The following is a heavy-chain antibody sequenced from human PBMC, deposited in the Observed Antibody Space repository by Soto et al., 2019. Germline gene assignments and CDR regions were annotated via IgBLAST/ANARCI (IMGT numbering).Heavy chain of an antibody. V-gene: IGHV5-51*01. Sequence: GESLKISCETSGYSFPTYWIGWVRQMPGKGLEWMGIIYPGDSDTRYSPSFQGQVTITVDKSINTAYLQWSRLKASDTAIYYCARQRLWGTSGYYYFENWGQGTLVTVSS. CDR1: GYSFPTYW. CDR2: IYPGDSDT. CDR3: ARQRLWGTSGYYYFEN. J-gene: IGHJ4*02. D-gene: IGHD3-22*01.